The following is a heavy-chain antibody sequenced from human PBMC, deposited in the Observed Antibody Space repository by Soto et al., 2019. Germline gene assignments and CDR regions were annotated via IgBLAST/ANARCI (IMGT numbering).Heavy chain of an antibody. J-gene: IGHJ6*02. D-gene: IGHD3-3*01. Sequence: ASVKVSCKVSGYTLTELSMHWVRQAPGKGLEWMGGIIPIFGTANYAQKFQGRVTITADESTSTAYMELSSLRSEDTAVYYCARDYDFWSGYGPNGMDVWGQGTTVTVSS. V-gene: IGHV1-69*13. CDR2: IIPIFGTA. CDR3: ARDYDFWSGYGPNGMDV. CDR1: GYTLTELS.